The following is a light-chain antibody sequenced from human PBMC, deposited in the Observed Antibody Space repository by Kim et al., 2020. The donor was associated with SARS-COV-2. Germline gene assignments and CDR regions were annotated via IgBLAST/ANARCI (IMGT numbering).Light chain of an antibody. V-gene: IGKV3-15*01. CDR3: QQYNNWPPMT. CDR1: QSVSTK. Sequence: SPGERDTLSCRASQSVSTKLAWYQQKPGQAPTLLIFGASTRATDVPDRFSGSGFGTDFTLTISSLQSEDFAVYYCQQYNNWPPMTFGQGTKVDIK. J-gene: IGKJ1*01. CDR2: GAS.